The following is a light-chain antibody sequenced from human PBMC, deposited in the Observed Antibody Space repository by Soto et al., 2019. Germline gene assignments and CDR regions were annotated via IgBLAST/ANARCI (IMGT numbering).Light chain of an antibody. CDR2: DIS. Sequence: EIVMTQSPATVSVSPGESATLSCRASQSVNNNLAWYQQKPGQAPRLLMYDISTRAPGTPARFSGSGSGTEFTLTITRLQSEDFAVYSCQQYNNWPPAFGGGTKVEIK. V-gene: IGKV3-15*01. CDR3: QQYNNWPPA. J-gene: IGKJ4*01. CDR1: QSVNNN.